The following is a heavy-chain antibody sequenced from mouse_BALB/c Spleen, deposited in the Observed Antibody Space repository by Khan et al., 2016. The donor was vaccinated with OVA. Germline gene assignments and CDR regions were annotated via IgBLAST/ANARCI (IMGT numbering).Heavy chain of an antibody. D-gene: IGHD1-1*01. CDR3: ARAFYYGAWFAY. CDR1: GFSLTSYG. J-gene: IGHJ3*01. V-gene: IGHV2-9*02. CDR2: IWAGGST. Sequence: VQLQESGPGLVAPSQTLSITCTVSGFSLTSYGVHWVRQPPGKGLEWLGVIWAGGSTNHHSALMSRLSISKDNSKSQVFLKMNSLQTDDTAMYYCARAFYYGAWFAYWGQGTLVTVSA.